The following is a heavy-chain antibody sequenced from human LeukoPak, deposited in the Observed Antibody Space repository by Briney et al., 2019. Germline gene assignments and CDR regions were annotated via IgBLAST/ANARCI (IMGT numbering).Heavy chain of an antibody. CDR2: ISSDYSTT. J-gene: IGHJ4*02. CDR3: AKAGTAWDFDY. Sequence: GAFLRLSCAAAGFIFSDHYRSLIRLAPRELVGWLSYISSDYSTTYYADSVKGRFTISRDNAKHSLYLQMNSLRAEDTAVYYCAKAGTAWDFDYWGQGTLVTVSS. CDR1: GFIFSDHY. V-gene: IGHV3-11*01. D-gene: IGHD2-21*01.